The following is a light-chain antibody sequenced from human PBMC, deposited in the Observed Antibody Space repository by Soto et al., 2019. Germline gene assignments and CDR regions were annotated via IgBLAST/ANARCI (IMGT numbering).Light chain of an antibody. CDR1: QSVSSY. CDR3: QQYSNWPWT. J-gene: IGKJ1*01. CDR2: GST. Sequence: EVVLTQYPATLSLSPGERATLSCRASQSVSSYLAWYQQKPGQAPRLLIRGSTTRATGIPARFSGSGSGTEFTLTISSLQSEDFAVYYCQQYSNWPWTFGQRSMV. V-gene: IGKV3-15*01.